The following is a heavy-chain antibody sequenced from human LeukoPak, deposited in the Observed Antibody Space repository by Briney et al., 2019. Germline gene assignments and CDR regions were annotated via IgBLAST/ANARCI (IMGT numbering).Heavy chain of an antibody. CDR1: GFTFSSYE. D-gene: IGHD2-2*01. J-gene: IGHJ4*02. V-gene: IGHV3-48*03. Sequence: GGSLRLSCAASGFTFSSYEMNWVRQAPGKGREWVSYISSSGSTIYYADSGKGRFTISRDNAKNSLYLQMNSLRAEDTAVYYCARGGIVVVPAAEGFDYWGQGTLVTVSS. CDR2: ISSSGSTI. CDR3: ARGGIVVVPAAEGFDY.